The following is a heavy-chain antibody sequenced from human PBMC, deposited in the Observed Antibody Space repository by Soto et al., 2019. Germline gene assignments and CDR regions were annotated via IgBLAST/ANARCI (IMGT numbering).Heavy chain of an antibody. D-gene: IGHD3-10*01. CDR2: IYSGGYT. CDR3: ATQPGGGGY. J-gene: IGHJ4*02. CDR1: GFTVSNNY. V-gene: IGHV3-53*01. Sequence: EVQLVESGGGLIQPGGSLRLSCAVSGFTVSNNYMSWVRQAPGKGLEGVSVIYSGGYTAYGDSVKGRFTISRDNSKNNIILQMNARGAGDSAWYYCATQPGGGGYWGQGTLVTVSS.